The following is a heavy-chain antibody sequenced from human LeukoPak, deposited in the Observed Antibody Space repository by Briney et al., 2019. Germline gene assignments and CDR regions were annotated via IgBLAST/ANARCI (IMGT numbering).Heavy chain of an antibody. V-gene: IGHV1-8*01. CDR3: ARGENDLGIAERIDY. J-gene: IGHJ4*02. Sequence: GASVKVSCKASGYTFTSDDINWVRQATGQGLEWMGWMNPNSGNTGYAQKFPGRVTMTRNTSISTAYMELSSLRSEDTAVYYCARGENDLGIAERIDYWGQGTLVTVSS. D-gene: IGHD6-13*01. CDR1: GYTFTSDD. CDR2: MNPNSGNT.